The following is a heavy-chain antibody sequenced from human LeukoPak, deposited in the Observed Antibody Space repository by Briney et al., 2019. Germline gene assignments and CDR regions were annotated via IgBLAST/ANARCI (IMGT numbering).Heavy chain of an antibody. CDR1: GFTFNSYS. CDR2: ISSSSGYI. CDR3: ARDSGYCSSTGCYVHYFDY. V-gene: IGHV3-21*01. D-gene: IGHD2-2*01. J-gene: IGHJ4*02. Sequence: PGGSLRPSCAASGFTFNSYSMNWVRQTPGKGLEWVSSISSSSGYINYADSVKGRFTVSRDNAKNSLYLQMNSLRAEDTAVYYCARDSGYCSSTGCYVHYFDYWGQGTLVTVSS.